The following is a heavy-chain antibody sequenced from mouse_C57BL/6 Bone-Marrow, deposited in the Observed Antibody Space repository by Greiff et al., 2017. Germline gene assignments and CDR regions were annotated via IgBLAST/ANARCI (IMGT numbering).Heavy chain of an antibody. CDR1: GYTFTCYW. CDR3: AREAGWLLPWFAY. J-gene: IGHJ3*01. D-gene: IGHD2-3*01. CDR2: IDPSDSYT. V-gene: IGHV1-69*01. Sequence: QVQLQQPGAELVMPGASVKLSCKASGYTFTCYWMHWVKQRPGQGLERIGEIDPSDSYTNYNQKFKGKSTLTVDKSSSTAYMQRSSLTSEDSAVYYCAREAGWLLPWFAYWGKGTLVTVSA.